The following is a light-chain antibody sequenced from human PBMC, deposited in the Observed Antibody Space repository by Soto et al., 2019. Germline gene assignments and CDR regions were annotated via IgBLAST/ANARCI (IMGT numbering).Light chain of an antibody. CDR2: GAS. CDR3: QQSYRTPIT. CDR1: QSVRTK. J-gene: IGKJ5*01. Sequence: VMTLAQGSLSFSQAPRRTLPGRASQSVRTKLAWYQQKPGQAPRLLIYGASSRATGIPARFSGSGYGTDFALTITSLQPEDFATYYCQQSYRTPITFGQGTRLEIK. V-gene: IGKV3D-15*01.